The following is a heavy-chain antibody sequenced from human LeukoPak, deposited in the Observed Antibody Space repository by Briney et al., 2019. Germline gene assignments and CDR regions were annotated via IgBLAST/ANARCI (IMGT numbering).Heavy chain of an antibody. V-gene: IGHV3-23*01. CDR2: ISGSGGTT. Sequence: PGGSLRLSCAASGFTFSSYGMSWVRQAPGKGLEWVSAISGSGGTTYYADSVKGRFTISRDNSKNTLYLQVNSLRAEDTAVYYCAKRRDSSGYATFDYWGQGTLVTVSS. D-gene: IGHD3-22*01. J-gene: IGHJ4*02. CDR1: GFTFSSYG. CDR3: AKRRDSSGYATFDY.